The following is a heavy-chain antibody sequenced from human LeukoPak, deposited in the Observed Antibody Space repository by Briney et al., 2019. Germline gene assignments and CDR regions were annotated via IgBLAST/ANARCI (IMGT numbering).Heavy chain of an antibody. V-gene: IGHV4-34*01. CDR1: GAALSEYY. D-gene: IGHD1-1*01. CDR3: ARPRGGQTGTSDDAFDI. CDR2: VAHKGPT. Sequence: SETLSLTCAVYGAALSEYYWSWIRQSPGKGLEWIGEVAHKGPTVYSPTLNRKYNPSFKSRVTISVDTSKNQFSLKLSSVTAADTAVYYCARPRGGQTGTSDDAFDIWGQGTMVTVSS. J-gene: IGHJ3*02.